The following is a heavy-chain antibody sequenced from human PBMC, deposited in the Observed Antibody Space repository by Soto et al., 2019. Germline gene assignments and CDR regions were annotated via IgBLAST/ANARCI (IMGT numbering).Heavy chain of an antibody. Sequence: QITLKESGPTLVKPTQTLTLTCTFSGFSLTTRGVGVGWIRQPPGKALECLALIYWDDDKRYSPSLQSRLSIPKDTVMCQVVLTLTDVVPVVTATYFCAGFPIYCLCDWFDPWGQGTVVSVSS. D-gene: IGHD2-15*01. CDR3: AGFPIYCLCDWFDP. CDR2: IYWDDDK. J-gene: IGHJ5*02. V-gene: IGHV2-5*02. CDR1: GFSLTTRGVG.